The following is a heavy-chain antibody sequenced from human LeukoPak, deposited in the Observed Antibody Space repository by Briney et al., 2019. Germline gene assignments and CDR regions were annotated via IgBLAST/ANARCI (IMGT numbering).Heavy chain of an antibody. CDR2: INGDGIST. CDR1: GFSFSNYF. Sequence: PGGSLTLSCAASGFSFSNYFMHWVRQAPGKGLVWVSRINGDGISTTYADSVMGRFTISRDNAKNTLYVEMNSLRGEDTAVYYCARERYGPDYWGQGTLVTVSS. CDR3: ARERYGPDY. D-gene: IGHD4-17*01. V-gene: IGHV3-74*01. J-gene: IGHJ4*02.